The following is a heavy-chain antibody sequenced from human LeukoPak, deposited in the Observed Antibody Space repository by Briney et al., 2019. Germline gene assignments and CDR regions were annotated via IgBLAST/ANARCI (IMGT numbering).Heavy chain of an antibody. CDR2: VSAYADNT. CDR1: GYSSIYYG. V-gene: IGHV1-18*01. J-gene: IGHJ4*02. Sequence: ASVKVSCKTSGYSSIYYGITWVRQAPGQGLEWMGWVSAYADNTNYVQKFQGRVSMTTDTSTNTAYMELRSLRPDDTAVYYCARDCIGCHGFDFWGQGTLVTVSS. CDR3: ARDCIGCHGFDF. D-gene: IGHD2-15*01.